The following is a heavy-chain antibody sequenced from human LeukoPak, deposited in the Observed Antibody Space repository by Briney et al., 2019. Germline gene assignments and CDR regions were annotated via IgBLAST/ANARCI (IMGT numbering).Heavy chain of an antibody. V-gene: IGHV4-39*01. D-gene: IGHD3-22*01. Sequence: KPSETPSLTCTVSGGSISSSSYYWGWIRQPPGRGLEWIGSIYYSGSTYYNPSLKSRVTISVDTSKNQFSLKLSSVTAADTAVYYCARQVDYYDSSGYLGYYFDYWGQGTLVTVSS. CDR1: GGSISSSSYY. CDR2: IYYSGST. CDR3: ARQVDYYDSSGYLGYYFDY. J-gene: IGHJ4*02.